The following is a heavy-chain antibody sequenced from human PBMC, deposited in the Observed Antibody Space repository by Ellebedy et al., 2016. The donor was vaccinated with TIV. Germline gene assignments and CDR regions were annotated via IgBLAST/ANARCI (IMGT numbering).Heavy chain of an antibody. CDR3: AGVGGQSDWYYPLDY. CDR1: GGSFSSHV. CDR2: IIPTPGIA. Sequence: AASVKVSCKASGGSFSSHVISWFRQVPGQGLEWMGRIIPTPGIANYAQRFQGRLTIIADKSTRTVYMELSSLRSEDTAVYFCAGVGGQSDWYYPLDYWGQGTRVTVSS. D-gene: IGHD2-21*02. V-gene: IGHV1-69*04. J-gene: IGHJ4*02.